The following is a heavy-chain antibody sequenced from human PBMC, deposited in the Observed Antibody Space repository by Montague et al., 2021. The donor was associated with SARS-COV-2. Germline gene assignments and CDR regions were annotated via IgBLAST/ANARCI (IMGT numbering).Heavy chain of an antibody. CDR2: FNNSGST. D-gene: IGHD5-18*01. J-gene: IGHJ4*02. CDR3: ARHGGHSYAHFAY. Sequence: SETLSLTCSGLGGCIRGQICNWDCFPPVPGKGLEWICGFNNSGSTYYNASLKSRVTISVDTSKNQFSLKLTSVTAADTAVYYCARHGGHSYAHFAYWGQGTLVIVYS. V-gene: IGHV4-39*01. CDR1: GGCIRGQICN.